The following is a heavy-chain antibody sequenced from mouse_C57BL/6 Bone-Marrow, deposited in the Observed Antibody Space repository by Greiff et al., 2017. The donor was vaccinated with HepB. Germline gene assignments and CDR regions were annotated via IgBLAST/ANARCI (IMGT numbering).Heavy chain of an antibody. CDR3: ARDYGSLYAMDY. V-gene: IGHV1-81*01. J-gene: IGHJ4*01. CDR1: GYTFTSYG. Sequence: VKLVESGAELARPGASVKLSCKASGYTFTSYGISWVKQRTGQGLEWIGEIYPRSGNTYYNEKFKGKATLTADKSSSTAYMELRSLTSEDSAVYFCARDYGSLYAMDYWGQGTSVTVSS. CDR2: IYPRSGNT. D-gene: IGHD1-1*01.